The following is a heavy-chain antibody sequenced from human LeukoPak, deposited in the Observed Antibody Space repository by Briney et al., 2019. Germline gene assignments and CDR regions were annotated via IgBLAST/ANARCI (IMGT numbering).Heavy chain of an antibody. CDR2: INAVNGNT. Sequence: ASVKVSCKASGYTFTSYAMHWVRQAPGQRLEWMGWINAVNGNTKYSQKFQGRVTITRDTSASTAYMELSSLRSEDTAVYYCSRDLSDRRYGDPDYGMDVWGQGTTVTVSS. J-gene: IGHJ6*02. CDR3: SRDLSDRRYGDPDYGMDV. CDR1: GYTFTSYA. V-gene: IGHV1-3*01. D-gene: IGHD4-17*01.